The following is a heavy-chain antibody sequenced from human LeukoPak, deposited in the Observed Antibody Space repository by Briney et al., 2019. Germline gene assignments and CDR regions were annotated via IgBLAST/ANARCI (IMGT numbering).Heavy chain of an antibody. CDR1: GFTFSSYA. CDR2: ISYDGSNK. J-gene: IGHJ6*02. V-gene: IGHV3-30*04. CDR3: ARDTDGELLDYYYGMDV. D-gene: IGHD3-10*01. Sequence: GGSLRLSCAASGFTFSSYAMHWVRQAPGKGLEWVAVISYDGSNKYYADSMKGRFTISRDNSKNTLYLQMNSLRAEDTAVYYCARDTDGELLDYYYGMDVWGQGTTVTVSS.